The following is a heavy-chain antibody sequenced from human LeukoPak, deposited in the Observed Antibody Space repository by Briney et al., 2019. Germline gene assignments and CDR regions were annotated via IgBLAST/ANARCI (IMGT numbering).Heavy chain of an antibody. V-gene: IGHV4-59*08. D-gene: IGHD5-12*01. CDR1: GGSISSYY. Sequence: PSDTLSLTCTVSGGSISSYYWSWIRQPPGQGLEWIGYIYYSGSTNYNPPLKRRRTLTLDPSKNQSSLKLSSGTAANTAVYYCARQKWLLPDFHYWGQGTLVTVCS. CDR2: IYYSGST. J-gene: IGHJ4*02. CDR3: ARQKWLLPDFHY.